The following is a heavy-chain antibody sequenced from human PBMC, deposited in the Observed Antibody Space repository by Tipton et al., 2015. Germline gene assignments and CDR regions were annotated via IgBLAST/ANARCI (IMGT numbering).Heavy chain of an antibody. D-gene: IGHD3/OR15-3a*01. CDR2: IQYSGGT. Sequence: TLSLTCTVSSDSINKYYWSWIRQPPGKELQWIGYIQYSGGTNYNPSLESRVSMSVDTSQTQFSLEMRSVTATDAPVYYCAMALGRHGALFPCWGPGILVALSS. CDR1: SDSINKYY. J-gene: IGHJ4*02. CDR3: AMALGRHGALFPC. V-gene: IGHV4-59*01.